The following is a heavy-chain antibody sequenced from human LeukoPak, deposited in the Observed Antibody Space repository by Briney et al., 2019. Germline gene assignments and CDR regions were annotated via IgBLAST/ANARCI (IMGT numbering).Heavy chain of an antibody. Sequence: ASVKVSCKASGGTFSSYAISWVRQAPGQGLEWMGGIIPIFGTANYAQKFQGRVTITADESTSTAYMELSSLRSEDTAVYYCARGRPTNLGGIYWGQGTLVTVSS. V-gene: IGHV1-69*01. CDR3: ARGRPTNLGGIY. J-gene: IGHJ4*02. CDR2: IIPIFGTA. CDR1: GGTFSSYA. D-gene: IGHD7-27*01.